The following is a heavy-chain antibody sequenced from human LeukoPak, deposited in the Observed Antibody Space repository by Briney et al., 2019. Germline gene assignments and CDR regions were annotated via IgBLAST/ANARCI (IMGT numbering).Heavy chain of an antibody. CDR1: GFTFSSYE. V-gene: IGHV3-48*03. CDR3: ARAALRPYDY. CDR2: ISSSGSTI. D-gene: IGHD3-16*01. J-gene: IGHJ4*02. Sequence: PGGSLRLSCAAPGFTFSSYEMNWVRQAPGKGLEWVSYISSSGSTIYYADSVKGRFTISRDNAKNSLYLQMNSLRAEDTAVYYCARAALRPYDYWGQGTLVTVSS.